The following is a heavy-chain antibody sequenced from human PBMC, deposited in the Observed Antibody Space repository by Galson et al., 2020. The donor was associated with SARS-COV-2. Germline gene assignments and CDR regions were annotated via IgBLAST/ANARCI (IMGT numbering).Heavy chain of an antibody. CDR3: ARTYYYDSSGYRAPYYFDC. CDR1: GGSINSADSY. D-gene: IGHD3-22*01. Sequence: SETLSLPCTVSGGSINSADSYWSWVRQPPGKGLEWIGYIYFSGLAYYNPSLKSRLTMSVDTSKNQFSLKLTSVTAADTAVYYCARTYYYDSSGYRAPYYFDCWGQGTLVTVSS. V-gene: IGHV4-30-4*01. J-gene: IGHJ4*02. CDR2: IYFSGLA.